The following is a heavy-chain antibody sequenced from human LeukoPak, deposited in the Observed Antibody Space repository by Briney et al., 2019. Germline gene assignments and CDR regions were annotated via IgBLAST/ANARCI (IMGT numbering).Heavy chain of an antibody. CDR3: ARDWPFTMTPLDY. Sequence: SGGSLRLPCAASGFTFSSYSMNWVRQAPGKGLEWVSSISSSSSYIYYADSVKGRFTISRDNAKNSLYLQMNSLRAEDTAVYYCARDWPFTMTPLDYWGQGTLVTVSS. CDR2: ISSSSSYI. V-gene: IGHV3-21*01. CDR1: GFTFSSYS. J-gene: IGHJ4*02. D-gene: IGHD3-22*01.